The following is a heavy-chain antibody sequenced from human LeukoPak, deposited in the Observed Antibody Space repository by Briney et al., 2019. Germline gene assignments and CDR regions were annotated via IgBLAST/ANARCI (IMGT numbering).Heavy chain of an antibody. CDR2: IYYSGST. CDR1: GGSISSGDYY. V-gene: IGHV4-30-4*01. CDR3: ARGLRHCSGGSCYLYYYYYYGMDV. J-gene: IGHJ6*02. D-gene: IGHD2-15*01. Sequence: PSQTLSLTCTVSGGSISSGDYYWSWIRQPPGKGLEWIGYIYYSGSTNYNPSLKSRVTISVDMSKNQFSLKLSSVTAADTAVYYCARGLRHCSGGSCYLYYYYYYGMDVWGQGTTVTVSS.